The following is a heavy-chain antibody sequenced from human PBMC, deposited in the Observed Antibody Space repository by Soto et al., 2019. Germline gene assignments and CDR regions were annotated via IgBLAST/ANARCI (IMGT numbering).Heavy chain of an antibody. V-gene: IGHV3-21*06. CDR2: ISSTTNYI. CDR3: ARESEDLTSNFDY. CDR1: GFTFNSHS. J-gene: IGHJ4*02. Sequence: GGSLRLSCAASGFTFNSHSMSWVRQAPGKGLEWVSSISSTTNYIYYGDSMKGRFTISRDNAKNSLYLEMNSLRAEDTAVYYCARESEDLTSNFDYWGQGTLVTVSS.